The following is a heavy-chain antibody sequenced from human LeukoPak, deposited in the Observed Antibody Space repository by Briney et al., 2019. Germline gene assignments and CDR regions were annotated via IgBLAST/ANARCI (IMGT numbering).Heavy chain of an antibody. CDR2: IRSKAYGGTT. D-gene: IGHD2-2*01. V-gene: IGHV3-49*04. J-gene: IGHJ4*02. CDR1: GFTFGDYA. CDR3: IRKYGTD. Sequence: GGSLRLSCTASGFTFGDYAMSWVRQAPGKGLEWVGFIRSKAYGGTTEYAASVKGRFTISRDDSKSIAYLQMNSLKTEDTAVYYCIRKYGTDWGQGTLVTVSS.